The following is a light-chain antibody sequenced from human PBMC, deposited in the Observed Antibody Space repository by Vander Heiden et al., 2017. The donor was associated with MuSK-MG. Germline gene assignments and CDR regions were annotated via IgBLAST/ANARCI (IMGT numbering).Light chain of an antibody. J-gene: IGLJ2*01. CDR3: GTWDSSLSAVV. CDR1: SSNIGNNY. V-gene: IGLV1-51*02. Sequence: SLLTQPPSVSAAPGQKVTISCSGSSSNIGNNYVSWYQQLPGTAPKLLIYENNKRPSGIPDRFSGSKSGTSATLGITGLQTGDEADYYCGTWDSSLSAVVFGGGTKLTVL. CDR2: ENN.